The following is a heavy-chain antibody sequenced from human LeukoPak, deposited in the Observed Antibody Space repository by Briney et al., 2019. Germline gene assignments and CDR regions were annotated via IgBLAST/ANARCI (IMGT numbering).Heavy chain of an antibody. CDR1: GYTFTGYY. V-gene: IGHV1-2*02. CDR2: INPNSGGT. J-gene: IGHJ4*02. Sequence: ASVKVSCTASGYTFTGYYMHWVRQAPGQGLEWMGWINPNSGGTNYAQKFQGRVTMTRDTSISTAYMELSRLRSDDTAVYYCARGAGAHYYDSSGYYLGDYWGQGTLVTVSS. D-gene: IGHD3-22*01. CDR3: ARGAGAHYYDSSGYYLGDY.